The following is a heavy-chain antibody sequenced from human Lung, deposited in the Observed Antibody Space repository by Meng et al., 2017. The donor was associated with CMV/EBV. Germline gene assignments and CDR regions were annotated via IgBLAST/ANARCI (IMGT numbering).Heavy chain of an antibody. CDR2: INPNSGGT. J-gene: IGHJ6*01. Sequence: ASXXVSXKASGYNFTGYYIHWVRQAPGQGLEWMGWINPNSGGTNYAQKFQGRITMTGDTSITTAYMELSRLRSDDMAVYHCARVKRYCTGGTCSSTGYYGMDVWXQGNXVTGAS. CDR3: ARVKRYCTGGTCSSTGYYGMDV. D-gene: IGHD2-15*01. CDR1: GYNFTGYY. V-gene: IGHV1-2*02.